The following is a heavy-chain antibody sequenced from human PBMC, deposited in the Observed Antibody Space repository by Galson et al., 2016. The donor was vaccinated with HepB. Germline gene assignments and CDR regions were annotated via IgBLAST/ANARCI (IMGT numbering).Heavy chain of an antibody. J-gene: IGHJ4*02. V-gene: IGHV3-7*01. CDR1: GFTFNAHW. Sequence: LRLSCAASGFTFNAHWMNWVRQAPGKGLEWVANIRGDGIVSYYAESVRGRFTISRDNAKSSLYLQMNGLRVDETAVYYCSREMTGSYFDWGQGTLVTVSS. CDR3: SREMTGSYFD. D-gene: IGHD3-10*01. CDR2: IRGDGIVS.